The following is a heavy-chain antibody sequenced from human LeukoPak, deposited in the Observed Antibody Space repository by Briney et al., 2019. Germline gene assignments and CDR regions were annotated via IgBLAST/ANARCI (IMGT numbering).Heavy chain of an antibody. CDR2: ISGSSRTI. V-gene: IGHV3-48*04. CDR3: ARPARGYNGIFDY. Sequence: TGGSLRLSCAASGFTFSSYNINWVRQAPGKRLEWVSYISGSSRTIYYADSVKGRFTISRDNAKNSLYLQMNSLRADDTAVYYCARPARGYNGIFDYWGQGTLVTVSS. D-gene: IGHD5-24*01. J-gene: IGHJ4*02. CDR1: GFTFSSYN.